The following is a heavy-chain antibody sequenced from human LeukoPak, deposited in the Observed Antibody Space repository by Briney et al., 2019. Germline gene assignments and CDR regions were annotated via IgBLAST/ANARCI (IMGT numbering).Heavy chain of an antibody. CDR1: GFTFSSHW. V-gene: IGHV3-7*01. Sequence: GGSLRLSCAASGFTFSSHWMSWVRQAPGKGLEWVAIIEQDGSEKDYVDSVTGRFTISRDNAKNSLYLQMNSLRAEDTAVYYCARDTSAWRYGMDVWGQGTTVTVSS. CDR2: IEQDGSEK. D-gene: IGHD6-19*01. CDR3: ARDTSAWRYGMDV. J-gene: IGHJ6*02.